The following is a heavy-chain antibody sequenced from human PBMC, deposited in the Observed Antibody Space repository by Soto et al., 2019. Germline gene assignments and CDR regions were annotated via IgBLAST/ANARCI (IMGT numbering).Heavy chain of an antibody. CDR3: ARRLHVTCSGSSCDFDN. V-gene: IGHV5-51*01. Sequence: PGESLKISCKGSGYSFTSYWIAWVRQMPGKGLEWMGIIYPGDSDTRYSPSFQGQVTISADKSISTAYLQWSSLKASDTAMYFCARRLHVTCSGSSCDFDNWGQGTL. D-gene: IGHD2-15*01. CDR2: IYPGDSDT. CDR1: GYSFTSYW. J-gene: IGHJ4*01.